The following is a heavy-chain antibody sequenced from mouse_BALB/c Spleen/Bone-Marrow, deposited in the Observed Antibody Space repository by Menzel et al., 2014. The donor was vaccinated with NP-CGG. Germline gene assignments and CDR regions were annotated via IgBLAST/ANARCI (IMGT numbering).Heavy chain of an antibody. CDR3: ARYDGYEAY. J-gene: IGHJ3*01. CDR2: INPSTGYT. V-gene: IGHV1-4*01. CDR1: GHTFTSYW. Sequence: QVQLQQSGAELARPGASVKMSCKASGHTFTSYWMHWVKQRPGQGLEWIGHINPSTGYTEYNQKFKDKATLTADKSSSTAYMQLSSLTSEDSAVYYCARYDGYEAYWGQGTLVTVSA. D-gene: IGHD2-3*01.